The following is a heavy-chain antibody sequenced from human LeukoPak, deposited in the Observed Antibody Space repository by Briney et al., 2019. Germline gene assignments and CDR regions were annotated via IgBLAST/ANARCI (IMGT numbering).Heavy chain of an antibody. CDR1: GVTFSSYA. J-gene: IGHJ5*02. D-gene: IGHD6-13*01. CDR2: IGGSGGST. Sequence: PGGSLRLSCAASGVTFSSYAMSWVRQAPGKGLEWVSGIGGSGGSTYYADSVKGRFTISRDNSRNTLYLQMNSLRVEDTAVYYCVGGSSDWYPNWLDPWGQGTLVTVSS. V-gene: IGHV3-23*01. CDR3: VGGSSDWYPNWLDP.